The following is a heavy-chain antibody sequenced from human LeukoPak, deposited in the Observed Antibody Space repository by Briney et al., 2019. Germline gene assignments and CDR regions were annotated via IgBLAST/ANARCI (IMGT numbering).Heavy chain of an antibody. V-gene: IGHV3-30-3*01. Sequence: GGSLRLSCAASGFTFSSYAMHWVRQAPGKGLEWVAVISYDGSNKYYADSVKGRFTISRDNSKNTLYLQMNSLRAEDTAVYYCARAPRIVGAFDIWGQRTMVTVSS. D-gene: IGHD2-15*01. CDR2: ISYDGSNK. J-gene: IGHJ3*02. CDR1: GFTFSSYA. CDR3: ARAPRIVGAFDI.